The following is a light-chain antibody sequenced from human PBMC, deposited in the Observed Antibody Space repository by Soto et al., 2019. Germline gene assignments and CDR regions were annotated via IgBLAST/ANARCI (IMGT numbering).Light chain of an antibody. CDR3: QNSYKWPFS. V-gene: IGKV3-15*01. Sequence: MTQSPSTLSASLGYRVTITCRASQSIGRNLAWYQKKPGQGPRLLIYGASTRATGIPGRFSGSGSGTQFTLTISSLQSEDFAVYYCQNSYKWPFSFGPGAKVDIK. CDR2: GAS. CDR1: QSIGRN. J-gene: IGKJ3*01.